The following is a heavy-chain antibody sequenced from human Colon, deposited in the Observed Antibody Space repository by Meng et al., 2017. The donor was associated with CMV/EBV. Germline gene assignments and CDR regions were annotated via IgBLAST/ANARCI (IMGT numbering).Heavy chain of an antibody. CDR3: ARGGPPAVWFDP. CDR1: GFTFSDYY. Sequence: GESLKISCAASGFTFSDYYMSWIRQAPGKGLEWVSYISSSGSTIYYADSVKGRFTISRDNAKNSLYLQMNSLRAEDTAVYYCARGGPPAVWFDPWGQGTLVTVSS. D-gene: IGHD2-2*01. J-gene: IGHJ5*02. CDR2: ISSSGSTI. V-gene: IGHV3-11*01.